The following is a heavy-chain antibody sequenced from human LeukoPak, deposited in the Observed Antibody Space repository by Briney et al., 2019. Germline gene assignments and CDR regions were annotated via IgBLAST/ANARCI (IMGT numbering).Heavy chain of an antibody. Sequence: GESLKISCKGSGYIFTSYWIGWVRQLPGKGLGWMGIIYPGDSDTRYSPSFQGQVPISADKSISTAYLQWSSLKASDTAMYYCARRGWSSSPFDYWGQGTLVTVSS. J-gene: IGHJ4*02. D-gene: IGHD6-13*01. CDR2: IYPGDSDT. CDR3: ARRGWSSSPFDY. V-gene: IGHV5-51*01. CDR1: GYIFTSYW.